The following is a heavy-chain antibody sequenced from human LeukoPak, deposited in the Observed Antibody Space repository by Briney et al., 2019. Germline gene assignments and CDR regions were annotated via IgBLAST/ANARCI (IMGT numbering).Heavy chain of an antibody. D-gene: IGHD3-9*01. V-gene: IGHV4-30-2*01. CDR3: ARDGSYDILTGYLSTPN. CDR2: IYHSGST. J-gene: IGHJ4*02. Sequence: PSETLSLTCTVSGGSISSGGYYWSWIRQPPGKGLEWIGYIYHSGSTYYNPSLKSRVTISVDRSKNQFSLKLSSVTAADTAVYYCARDGSYDILTGYLSTPNWGQGTLVTVSS. CDR1: GGSISSGGYY.